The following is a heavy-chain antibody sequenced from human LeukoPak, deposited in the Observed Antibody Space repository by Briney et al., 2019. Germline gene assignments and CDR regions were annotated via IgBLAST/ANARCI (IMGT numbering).Heavy chain of an antibody. V-gene: IGHV4-34*01. Sequence: GSLRLSCATSGFTFSSYAMSWIRQAPGKGLEWIGEIRHSGSTNYNSSLKGRVTVSVDTSKNQFSLRLTSVTAADTAVYYCARRGSWTYYYAMDVWGQGTTVTVPS. D-gene: IGHD6-13*01. CDR3: ARRGSWTYYYAMDV. CDR2: IRHSGST. CDR1: GFTFSSYA. J-gene: IGHJ6*02.